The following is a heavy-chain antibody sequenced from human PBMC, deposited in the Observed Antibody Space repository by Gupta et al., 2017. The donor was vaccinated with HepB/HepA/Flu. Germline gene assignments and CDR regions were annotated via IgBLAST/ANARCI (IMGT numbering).Heavy chain of an antibody. Sequence: MQLVESGGRLFPPGWSLRRSVSASGFSVTNKYMRGVRQAPGKGLEWVSVLYEDGTTYYADSVKDRFTISRDNSENTLYLQMNSLRAEDTAVIDGARAPADFYYDDSRGDYFDYWGQGTLVIVSS. D-gene: IGHD3-22*01. CDR3: ARAPADFYYDDSRGDYFDY. CDR1: GFSVTNKY. V-gene: IGHV3-66*01. J-gene: IGHJ4*02. CDR2: LYEDGTT.